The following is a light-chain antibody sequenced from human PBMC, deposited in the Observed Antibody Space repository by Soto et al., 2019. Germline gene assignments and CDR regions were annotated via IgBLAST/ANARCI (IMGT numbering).Light chain of an antibody. Sequence: EIVLTQSPGTLSLSPGERATLSCMASQSVSSSDLAWYQQKPGQAPRLLVNGVFSRATGTPDRFSGSGSWIDLPLTICRLQPEDFAVYYCQDYGRLLWTCGQGPKVEVK. J-gene: IGKJ1*01. CDR2: GVF. CDR1: QSVSSSD. CDR3: QDYGRLLWT. V-gene: IGKV3-20*01.